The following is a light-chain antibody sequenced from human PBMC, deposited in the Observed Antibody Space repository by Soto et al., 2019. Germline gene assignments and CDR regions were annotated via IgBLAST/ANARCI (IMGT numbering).Light chain of an antibody. Sequence: DIVMTQSPDSLAVSLGERATISCKSSQSVLSRSNNKNFLAWYQQKPGQPPKLLMYWASTRESGVPERFSGSGYGTDFTLTISSLQAEDVAVYYCQQSYSSNTFGPGTKVDIK. CDR2: WAS. CDR1: QSVLSRSNNKNF. CDR3: QQSYSSNT. V-gene: IGKV4-1*01. J-gene: IGKJ3*01.